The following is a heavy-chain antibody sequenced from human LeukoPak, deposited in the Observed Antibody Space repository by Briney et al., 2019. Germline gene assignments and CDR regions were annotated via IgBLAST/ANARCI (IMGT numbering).Heavy chain of an antibody. V-gene: IGHV4-34*01. Sequence: SETLSLTRAVYVGSFSGYHWNWIRQPPGKGPEWIGEVNESGGTNINPSLRSRVILSVDTSMNQFSLKLISVTAADTGVYYCARGQGATVPKVGENWFDPWGHGTRVIVSP. CDR1: VGSFSGYH. CDR2: VNESGGT. CDR3: ARGQGATVPKVGENWFDP. D-gene: IGHD1-26*01. J-gene: IGHJ5*02.